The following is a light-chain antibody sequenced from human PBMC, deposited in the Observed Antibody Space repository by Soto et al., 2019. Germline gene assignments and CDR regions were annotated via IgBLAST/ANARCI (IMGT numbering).Light chain of an antibody. CDR3: QQYYSTLIT. Sequence: DIALTQSPDSLALSLGERATMNCKSSQSVLYNSYNKSYLAWYQVKPGRPPKLLFSWASTRESGVPDRFSGSGSGTDFTLTISSLQAEDVAVYYCQQYYSTLITFGQGTRLEIK. V-gene: IGKV4-1*01. CDR2: WAS. CDR1: QSVLYNSYNKSY. J-gene: IGKJ5*01.